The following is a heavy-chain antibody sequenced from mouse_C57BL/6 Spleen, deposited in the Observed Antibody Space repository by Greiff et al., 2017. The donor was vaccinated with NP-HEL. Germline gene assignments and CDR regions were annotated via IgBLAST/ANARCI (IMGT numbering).Heavy chain of an antibody. CDR3: TGGLGDYYAMDY. D-gene: IGHD4-1*01. CDR1: GFTFSNYW. V-gene: IGHV6-3*01. CDR2: IRLKSDNYAT. J-gene: IGHJ4*01. Sequence: EVKLMESGGGLVQPGGSMKLSCVASGFTFSNYWMNWVRQSPEKGLEWVAQIRLKSDNYATHYAESVKGRFTISRDDSKSSVYLQMNNLRAEDTGIYYCTGGLGDYYAMDYWGQGTSVTVSS.